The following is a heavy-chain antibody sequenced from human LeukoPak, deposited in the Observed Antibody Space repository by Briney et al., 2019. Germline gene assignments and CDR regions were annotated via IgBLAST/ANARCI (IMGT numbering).Heavy chain of an antibody. CDR1: GESISSHY. Sequence: SETLSLTCNVSGESISSHYWSWTRQSPGKGLEWIGYITNSGTTKFNPSLKSRVTISVDTSKNQFSLKLSSVTAADTAVYYCARGSWQLAEEVYWGQGTLVTVSS. D-gene: IGHD6-6*01. J-gene: IGHJ4*02. CDR2: ITNSGTT. CDR3: ARGSWQLAEEVY. V-gene: IGHV4-59*11.